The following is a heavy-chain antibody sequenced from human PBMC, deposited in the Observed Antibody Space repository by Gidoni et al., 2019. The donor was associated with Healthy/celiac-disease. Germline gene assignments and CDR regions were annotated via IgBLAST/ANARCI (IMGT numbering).Heavy chain of an antibody. D-gene: IGHD2-2*01. Sequence: QVQLQESGPGLVKPSETLSLTCTVSGGAISSYYWSWIRQPPGKGLEWIGYIYYSGSTNYNPSLKSRVTISVDTSKNQFSLKLSSVTAADTAVYYCALYYADLSYWGQGTLVTVSS. V-gene: IGHV4-59*01. CDR3: ALYYADLSY. J-gene: IGHJ4*02. CDR1: GGAISSYY. CDR2: IYYSGST.